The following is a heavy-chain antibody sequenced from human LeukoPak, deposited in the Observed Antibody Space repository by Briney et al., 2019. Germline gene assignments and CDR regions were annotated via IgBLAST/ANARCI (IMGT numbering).Heavy chain of an antibody. Sequence: GASVKVFCKASGYTFTGYYMHWVRQAPGQGLEWMGWMNPNSGNTGYAQKFQGRVTMTRNTSISTAYMELSSLRSEDTAVYYCARGDWAPEYWGQGTLVTVSS. CDR3: ARGDWAPEY. CDR2: MNPNSGNT. J-gene: IGHJ4*02. V-gene: IGHV1-8*02. CDR1: GYTFTGYY. D-gene: IGHD3-9*01.